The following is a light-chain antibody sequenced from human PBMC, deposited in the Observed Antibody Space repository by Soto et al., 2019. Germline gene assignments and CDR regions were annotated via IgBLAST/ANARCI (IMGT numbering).Light chain of an antibody. Sequence: APARRVAMSASPGQSLTISCTGTSRDVGGYDFVSWYQQHPGKAPKLMISDVSNRPSGGSNRFSGSKSGNTASLTISGLQAEDEADYYCSSYTSSKTYVFGTGTKV. V-gene: IGLV2-14*01. J-gene: IGLJ1*01. CDR3: SSYTSSKTYV. CDR1: SRDVGGYDF. CDR2: DVS.